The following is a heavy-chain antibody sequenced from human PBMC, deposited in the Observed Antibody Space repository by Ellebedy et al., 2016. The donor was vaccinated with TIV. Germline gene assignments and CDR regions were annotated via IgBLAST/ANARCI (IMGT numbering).Heavy chain of an antibody. J-gene: IGHJ4*02. D-gene: IGHD3-3*01. Sequence: SETLSLXXAVYGGSFSGYYWSWIRQPPGKGLEWIGEINHSGSTNYNPSLKSRVTISVDTSKNQFSLKLSSVTAADTAVYYCARHVLEWLLSFDYWGQGTLVTVSS. CDR2: INHSGST. CDR1: GGSFSGYY. CDR3: ARHVLEWLLSFDY. V-gene: IGHV4-34*01.